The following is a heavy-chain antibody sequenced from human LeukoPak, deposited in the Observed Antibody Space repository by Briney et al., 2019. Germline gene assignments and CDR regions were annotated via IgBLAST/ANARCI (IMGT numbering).Heavy chain of an antibody. Sequence: GGSLRLSCAASGFTFSRNDMHWVRQTTGKGLEWVSGIDINGDTYYPDSVKGRFTISRENAKNSLYLQMNSLRAGDTAVYYCARLHYEILTGHPAFDFWGQGALVTVSS. CDR3: ARLHYEILTGHPAFDF. CDR1: GFTFSRND. J-gene: IGHJ4*02. V-gene: IGHV3-13*01. CDR2: IDINGDT. D-gene: IGHD3-9*01.